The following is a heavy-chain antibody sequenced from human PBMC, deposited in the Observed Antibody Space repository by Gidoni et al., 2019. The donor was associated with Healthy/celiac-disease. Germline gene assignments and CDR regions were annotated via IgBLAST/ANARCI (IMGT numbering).Heavy chain of an antibody. CDR3: AKGLEAARADYYYYYYMDV. CDR1: GFTFSSYA. Sequence: EVQLLESGGGLVQPGGSLRLSCAASGFTFSSYAMSWVRQAPGKGLEWVSAIRGSGGSTYYADSVKGRFTISRDNSKNTLYLQMNSLRAEDTAVYYCAKGLEAARADYYYYYYMDVWGKGTTVTVSS. D-gene: IGHD6-6*01. CDR2: IRGSGGST. V-gene: IGHV3-23*01. J-gene: IGHJ6*03.